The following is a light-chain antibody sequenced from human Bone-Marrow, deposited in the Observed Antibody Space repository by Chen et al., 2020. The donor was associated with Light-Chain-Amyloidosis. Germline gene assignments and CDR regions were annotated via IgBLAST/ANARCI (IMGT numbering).Light chain of an antibody. CDR1: DLPTKY. J-gene: IGLJ2*01. CDR2: RDT. Sequence: SYELTQPPSASVSPGQTASITCSGDDLPTKYAYWYQQKPGQAPVLVIHRDTERPSGISERFSGSSSGTTATLTISGVQAEDEADYHCQSADSSGTYEVRFGGGTKLTVL. V-gene: IGLV3-25*03. CDR3: QSADSSGTYEVR.